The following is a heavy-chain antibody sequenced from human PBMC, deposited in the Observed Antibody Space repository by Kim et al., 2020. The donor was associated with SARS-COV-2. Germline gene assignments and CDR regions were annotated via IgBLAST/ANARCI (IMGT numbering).Heavy chain of an antibody. CDR1: GFTFSSYG. Sequence: GGSLRLSCAASGFTFSSYGMHWVRQAPGKGLEWVAVIWYDGSNKYYSDSVKGRFTISRDNSKNTLYLQMNSLRAEDTAVYYCAKEGGCSGGSCYSGDDYYYYGMDVWGQGTTVTVSS. CDR3: AKEGGCSGGSCYSGDDYYYYGMDV. V-gene: IGHV3-33*06. J-gene: IGHJ6*02. D-gene: IGHD2-15*01. CDR2: IWYDGSNK.